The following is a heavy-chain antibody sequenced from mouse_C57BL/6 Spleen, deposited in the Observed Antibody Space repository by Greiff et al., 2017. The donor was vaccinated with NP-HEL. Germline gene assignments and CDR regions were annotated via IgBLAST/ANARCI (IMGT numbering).Heavy chain of an antibody. J-gene: IGHJ2*01. D-gene: IGHD2-2*01. Sequence: VKLQQPGTELVKPGASVKLSCKASGYTFTSYWMHWVKQRPGQGLEWIGNINPSNGGTNYNEKFKSKATLTVDKSSSTAYMQLSSLTSEDSAVYYCANRGMVTGLYFDYWGQGTTLTVSS. CDR2: INPSNGGT. CDR3: ANRGMVTGLYFDY. V-gene: IGHV1-53*01. CDR1: GYTFTSYW.